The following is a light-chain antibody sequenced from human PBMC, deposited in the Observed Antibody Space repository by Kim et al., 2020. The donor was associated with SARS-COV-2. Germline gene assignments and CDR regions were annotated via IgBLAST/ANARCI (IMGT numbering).Light chain of an antibody. CDR3: QSYDSSLSGVV. Sequence: QSVLTQPPSVSGAPGQRVTISCTGSSSNIGAGYDVHWYQQLPGAAPKVLIYTDTHRPSGVPDRFSGSKSGTSASLAITGLQAEDEADYYCQSYDSSLSGVVFGAGTQLTVL. V-gene: IGLV1-40*01. J-gene: IGLJ2*01. CDR1: SSNIGAGYD. CDR2: TDT.